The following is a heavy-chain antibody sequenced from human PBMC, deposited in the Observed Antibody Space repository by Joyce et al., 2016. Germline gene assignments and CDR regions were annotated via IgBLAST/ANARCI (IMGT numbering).Heavy chain of an antibody. CDR1: GGSISCYY. D-gene: IGHD3-22*01. J-gene: IGHJ5*02. CDR2: ISYSGST. CDR3: ARENTDYDTVGHYGPLDA. Sequence: QVQLQESGPGLVKPSGTLSLTCTVSGGSISCYYWGWIRQPPGRGLEWIGYISYSGSTNYNPSLKSRVTRLMDTSKKQFALKLRSVTPADTAVYFCARENTDYDTVGHYGPLDAWGQGTLVTVSS. V-gene: IGHV4-59*01.